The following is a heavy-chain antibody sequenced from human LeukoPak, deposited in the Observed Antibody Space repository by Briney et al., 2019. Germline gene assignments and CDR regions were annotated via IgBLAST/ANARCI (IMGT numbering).Heavy chain of an antibody. CDR3: ARGPPMAYCGGDCYKHDY. D-gene: IGHD2-21*02. Sequence: ASVKVSCKASGYIFTSYGISWVRQAPGQGLEWMGWISAYNGNTNYAQKLQGRVTMTTDTSTSTAYMELRSLRSDDTAVYYCARGPPMAYCGGDCYKHDYWGQGTLVTVSS. J-gene: IGHJ4*02. V-gene: IGHV1-18*01. CDR2: ISAYNGNT. CDR1: GYIFTSYG.